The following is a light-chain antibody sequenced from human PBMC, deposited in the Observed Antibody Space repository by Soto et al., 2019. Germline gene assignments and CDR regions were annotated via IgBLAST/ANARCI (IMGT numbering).Light chain of an antibody. V-gene: IGKV3-15*01. Sequence: EIVMTQSPATLSVSPGERATLSCRASQTISSDLAWYQQKTGQAPRLLIYGASTRATGIPARFSGSGSGTEFTLTISSLQSEDFEVYYCQQYNNWPPITFGQGTRLEIK. J-gene: IGKJ5*01. CDR1: QTISSD. CDR3: QQYNNWPPIT. CDR2: GAS.